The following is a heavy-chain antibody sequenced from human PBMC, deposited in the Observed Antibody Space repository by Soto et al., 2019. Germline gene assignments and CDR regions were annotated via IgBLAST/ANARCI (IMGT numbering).Heavy chain of an antibody. D-gene: IGHD3-22*01. J-gene: IGHJ4*02. Sequence: QVQLVQSGAEVKKPGASVKVSCKASGYTFTSYGISWVRQAPGQGLEWMGWISAYNGNTHYAQKLQGRVTMTTDTSTSTAYMELRSLRSDDTAVYYCARDGYYDSSGYRSDFDYWGQGTLVTVSS. V-gene: IGHV1-18*01. CDR3: ARDGYYDSSGYRSDFDY. CDR2: ISAYNGNT. CDR1: GYTFTSYG.